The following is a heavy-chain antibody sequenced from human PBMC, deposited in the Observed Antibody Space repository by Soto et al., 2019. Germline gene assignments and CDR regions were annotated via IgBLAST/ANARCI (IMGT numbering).Heavy chain of an antibody. Sequence: PGGSLRLSCAASGFTFSSYGMHWVRQAPGKGLEWVAVISYDGINKYYADSVKGRFTISRDNSKNTLYLQMNSLRAEDTAVYYCAKDVKSWSGYYGMDVWGQGTTVTVSS. V-gene: IGHV3-30*18. D-gene: IGHD3-3*01. CDR1: GFTFSSYG. CDR2: ISYDGINK. J-gene: IGHJ6*02. CDR3: AKDVKSWSGYYGMDV.